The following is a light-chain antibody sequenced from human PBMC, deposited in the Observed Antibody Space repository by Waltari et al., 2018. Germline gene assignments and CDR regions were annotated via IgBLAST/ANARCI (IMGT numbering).Light chain of an antibody. CDR1: QSVFYSSNNKND. V-gene: IGKV4-1*01. J-gene: IGKJ1*01. Sequence: DIVMTQSPDSLAVSLGERATINCKSSQSVFYSSNNKNDLAWYQQKPGQPPKLLIYWASTRESGVPDRFSGSGSGTDFTLTISSLQAEDVAVYYCQQYYSTPSREWTFGQGTKVEIK. CDR2: WAS. CDR3: QQYYSTPSREWT.